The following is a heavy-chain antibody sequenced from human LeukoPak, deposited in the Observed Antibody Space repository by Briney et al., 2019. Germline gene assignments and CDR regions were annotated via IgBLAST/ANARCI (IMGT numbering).Heavy chain of an antibody. CDR3: ASGEAYYDFWSGYKAFDY. Sequence: GASVKVSCKASGYTFTSYGISWVRQAPGQGLEWMGIINPSGGSTSYAQKFQGRVTMTRDTATSTVYMELSSLRSEDTAVYYCASGEAYYDFWSGYKAFDYWGQGTLVTVSS. J-gene: IGHJ4*02. CDR2: INPSGGST. V-gene: IGHV1-46*01. D-gene: IGHD3-3*01. CDR1: GYTFTSYG.